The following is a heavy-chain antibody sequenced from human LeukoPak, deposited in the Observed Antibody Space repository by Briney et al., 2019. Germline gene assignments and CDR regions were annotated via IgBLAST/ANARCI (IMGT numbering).Heavy chain of an antibody. J-gene: IGHJ4*02. CDR2: ISANSGKT. CDR1: GYTFTDNG. CDR3: ARDKNYRCDY. D-gene: IGHD3-16*02. V-gene: IGHV1-18*01. Sequence: ASVKVSCKASGYTFTDNGISWVRQAPGEGLEWMGWISANSGKTNYAQRFQGRVTMTRETSSSTVYMELRSLRSDDTAVYFCARDKNYRCDYWGQGTLVSVTS.